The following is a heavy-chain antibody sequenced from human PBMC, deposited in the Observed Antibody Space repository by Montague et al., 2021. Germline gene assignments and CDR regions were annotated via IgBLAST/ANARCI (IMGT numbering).Heavy chain of an antibody. CDR1: GSDFDDYE. Sequence: SLRLSCAASGSDFDDYEVNWLRQAPGKGLEWLASVSSASSTTYYADSVKGRFRISKDSSKNLGYLQMNTLRVDDTALYYCANQSLEFVYGNKAFDIWGRGTMVAVSS. CDR3: ANQSLEFVYGNKAFDI. V-gene: IGHV3-48*03. D-gene: IGHD5-24*01. J-gene: IGHJ3*02. CDR2: VSSASSTT.